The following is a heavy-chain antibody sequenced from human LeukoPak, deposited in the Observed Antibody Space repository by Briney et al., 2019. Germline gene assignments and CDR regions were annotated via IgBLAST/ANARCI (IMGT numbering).Heavy chain of an antibody. CDR3: ARDLNPFYGDYGVDY. CDR1: GGSISSYY. Sequence: SETLSLTCTVSGGSISSYYWSWIRQPPGKGLEWIGYIYYSGSTNYNPSLKSRVTISVDTSKNQFSLKLSSVTAADTAVYYCARDLNPFYGDYGVDYWGQGTLVTVSS. V-gene: IGHV4-59*12. D-gene: IGHD4-17*01. CDR2: IYYSGST. J-gene: IGHJ4*02.